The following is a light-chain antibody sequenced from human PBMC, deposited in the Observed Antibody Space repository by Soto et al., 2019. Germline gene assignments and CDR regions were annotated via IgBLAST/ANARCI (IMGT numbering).Light chain of an antibody. CDR2: GAS. CDR1: KSVSSSY. J-gene: IGKJ3*01. CDR3: QQYGSSLFT. Sequence: EIVLTQSPGTLSLSPGERATLSCRASKSVSSSYLAWYQQKPGQAPRLLIYGASSRATGIPDRFSGSGSGTDFTLTISRLEPEDSALYYCQQYGSSLFTFGPGTKVDIK. V-gene: IGKV3-20*01.